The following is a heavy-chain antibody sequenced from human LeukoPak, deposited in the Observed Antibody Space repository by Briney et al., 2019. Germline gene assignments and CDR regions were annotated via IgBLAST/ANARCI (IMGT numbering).Heavy chain of an antibody. CDR3: ARAEYCSSTSCYSGGRLYSSSAGDY. Sequence: ASVKVSCTASGYTFTSYGISWVRQAPGQGLEWMGWISAYNGSTNYAQKFQGRVTMTTDTSTSTAYMELRGLRSDDTAVYYCARAEYCSSTSCYSGGRLYSSSAGDYWGQGTLVTVSS. J-gene: IGHJ4*02. CDR2: ISAYNGST. V-gene: IGHV1-18*01. D-gene: IGHD2-2*01. CDR1: GYTFTSYG.